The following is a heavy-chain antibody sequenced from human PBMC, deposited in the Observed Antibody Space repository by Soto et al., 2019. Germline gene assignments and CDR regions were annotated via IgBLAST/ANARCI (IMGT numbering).Heavy chain of an antibody. J-gene: IGHJ4*02. CDR3: ARVVRYPPRFDY. Sequence: EVQLVESGGGLVQPGGSLRLSCAASGFTFSSYSMNWVRQAPGKGLEWVSYISSRSSTIYYADSVKGRFTISRDNAKNSLYLQMNSLRAEDTAVYYCARVVRYPPRFDYWGQGTLVTVSS. CDR2: ISSRSSTI. CDR1: GFTFSSYS. D-gene: IGHD3-9*01. V-gene: IGHV3-48*01.